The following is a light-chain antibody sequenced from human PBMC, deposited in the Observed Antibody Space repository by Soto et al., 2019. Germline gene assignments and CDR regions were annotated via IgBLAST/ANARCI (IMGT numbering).Light chain of an antibody. J-gene: IGKJ5*01. CDR1: QTVSSS. V-gene: IGKV3-11*01. CDR3: HQRSNWPPDT. CDR2: GAS. Sequence: ETLMTQSPATLSVSPGARATLYCRASQTVSSSLAWYQQKPGQAPRLLIYGASTRATGVPARFSGSGSGTDFTLTISSLEPEDFAVYYCHQRSNWPPDTFGQGTRLEIK.